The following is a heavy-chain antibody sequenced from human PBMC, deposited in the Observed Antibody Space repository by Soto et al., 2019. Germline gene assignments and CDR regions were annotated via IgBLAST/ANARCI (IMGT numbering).Heavy chain of an antibody. CDR2: ISSSSSTI. CDR3: ARDRGGSITIFGVVITQVDAFDI. J-gene: IGHJ3*02. Sequence: GGSLRLSCAASGFTFSSYSMNWVRQAPGKGLEWVSYISSSSSTIYYADSVKGRFTISRDNAKNSLYLQMNSLRAEDTAVYYCARDRGGSITIFGVVITQVDAFDIWGQGTMVTVSS. V-gene: IGHV3-48*01. CDR1: GFTFSSYS. D-gene: IGHD3-3*01.